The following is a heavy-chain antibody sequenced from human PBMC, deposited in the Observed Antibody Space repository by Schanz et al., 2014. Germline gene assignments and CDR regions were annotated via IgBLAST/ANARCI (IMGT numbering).Heavy chain of an antibody. D-gene: IGHD6-19*01. V-gene: IGHV3-48*02. J-gene: IGHJ4*02. Sequence: EVQLEVSGGGLVQPGGSLRLSCGASGFTLSNYTVNWVRQAPGKGLEWLSYISSPGTTIYYADSVKGRFTVSRDNGKNSVHLQMNSLRDADTAIYYCARTPGYNSGWFGVWGQGTLVSVSS. CDR3: ARTPGYNSGWFGV. CDR2: ISSPGTTI. CDR1: GFTLSNYT.